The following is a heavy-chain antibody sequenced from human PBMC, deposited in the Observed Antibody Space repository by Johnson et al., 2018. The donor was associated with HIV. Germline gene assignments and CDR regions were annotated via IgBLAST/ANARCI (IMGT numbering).Heavy chain of an antibody. D-gene: IGHD2-15*01. CDR1: GFTVSSNY. CDR3: TTGDCSGGSCHAFDI. V-gene: IGHV3-15*01. J-gene: IGHJ3*02. CDR2: IKTKTAGGTT. Sequence: VQLVESGGGLVQPGGSLRLSCAASGFTVSSNYMSWVRQAPGRGLEWLGRIKTKTAGGTTDYAAPVKGRFTISRDDSINTVYLQMNSLKSEDMAVYYCTTGDCSGGSCHAFDIWGQGTMVTVSS.